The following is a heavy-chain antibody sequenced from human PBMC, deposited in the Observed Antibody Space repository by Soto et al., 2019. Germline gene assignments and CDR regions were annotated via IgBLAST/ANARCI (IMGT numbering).Heavy chain of an antibody. Sequence: QITLKESGPTLVKPTQTLTLTCTFSGFSLSTSGVGVGWIRQPPGKALEWLALIYWDDDKRYSPSLKSRLTITKDTSKNQVLLTMTNMDPVDTATYYCSHVYGGYDNFDYWGHGTLVTVSS. CDR2: IYWDDDK. J-gene: IGHJ4*01. V-gene: IGHV2-5*02. CDR1: GFSLSTSGVG. CDR3: SHVYGGYDNFDY. D-gene: IGHD5-12*01.